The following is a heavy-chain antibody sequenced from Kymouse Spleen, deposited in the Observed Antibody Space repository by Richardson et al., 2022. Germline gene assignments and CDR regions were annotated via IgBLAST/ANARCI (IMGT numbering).Heavy chain of an antibody. Sequence: EVQLVESGGGLVKPGGSLRLSCAASGFTFSNAWMSWVRQAPGKGLEWVGRIKSKTDGGTTDYAAPVKGRFTISRDDSKNTLYLQMNSLKTEDTAVYYCTTDRGGYEGHYFDYWGQGTLVTVSS. CDR3: TTDRGGYEGHYFDY. V-gene: IGHV3-15*01. CDR2: IKSKTDGGTT. CDR1: GFTFSNAW. D-gene: IGHD5-12*01. J-gene: IGHJ4*02.